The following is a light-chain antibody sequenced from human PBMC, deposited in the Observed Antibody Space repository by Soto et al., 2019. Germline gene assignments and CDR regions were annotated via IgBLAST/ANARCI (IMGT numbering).Light chain of an antibody. J-gene: IGKJ4*01. Sequence: LLTQSPATVSVSPGEGATLSCRASQNIGTNLAWYQQKSGQAPRLLIYGASNRATGVPAKFSGGGSGTDVTLTISSLQSEDFAVYYCLQFDKWPPRLTFGGGTKVEIK. V-gene: IGKV3-15*01. CDR1: QNIGTN. CDR3: LQFDKWPPRLT. CDR2: GAS.